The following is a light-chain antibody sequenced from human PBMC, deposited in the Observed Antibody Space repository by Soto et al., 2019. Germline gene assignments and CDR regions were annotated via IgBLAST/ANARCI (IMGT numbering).Light chain of an antibody. Sequence: SRASLSLRQRASATLPCRASQSVSSYLAWYQQKPGQAPRLLIYDASSRATGIPARFSGSGSGTDFTLTISSLEPEDFAVYYCQQRSNWPRTFGQGTRVEIK. CDR3: QQRSNWPRT. V-gene: IGKV3-11*01. CDR1: QSVSSY. CDR2: DAS. J-gene: IGKJ1*01.